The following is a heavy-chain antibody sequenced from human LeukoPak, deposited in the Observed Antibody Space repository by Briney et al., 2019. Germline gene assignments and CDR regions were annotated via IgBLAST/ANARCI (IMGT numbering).Heavy chain of an antibody. CDR3: AKESLVVIESYFDN. V-gene: IGHV3-23*01. CDR2: ITGSGETK. J-gene: IGHJ4*02. Sequence: GGSLRLSCVVSGFPFSAFAMSWVRRAPGKGLDWVSAITGSGETKYYADSVKGRFTMSRDNSKNTLYLQMNSLRDEDTAEYFCAKESLVVIESYFDNWGQGTLVTVSS. D-gene: IGHD3-22*01. CDR1: GFPFSAFA.